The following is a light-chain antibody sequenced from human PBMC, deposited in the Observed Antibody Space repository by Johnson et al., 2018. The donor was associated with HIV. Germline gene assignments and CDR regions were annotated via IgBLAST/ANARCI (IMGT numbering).Light chain of an antibody. Sequence: QSVLTQPPSVSAAPGQKVTISCSGSSSNIGNNYVSWYQQLPGTAPKLLIYENNKRPSGIPDRFSGSKSGTSATLGITGLPTGDEADYYCGTWDSSLSSAFGTGNKVTVL. CDR3: GTWDSSLSSA. CDR2: ENN. J-gene: IGLJ1*01. CDR1: SSNIGNNY. V-gene: IGLV1-51*02.